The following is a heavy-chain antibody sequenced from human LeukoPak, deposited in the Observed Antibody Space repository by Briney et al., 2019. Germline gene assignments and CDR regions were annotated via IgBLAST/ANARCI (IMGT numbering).Heavy chain of an antibody. J-gene: IGHJ4*02. V-gene: IGHV3-7*01. CDR1: GFTFSSFW. CDR3: ARGVVTILLDY. CDR2: IKQDGSER. D-gene: IGHD3-3*01. Sequence: GGSLRLSCAASGFTFSSFWMSWVRQAPGKGLEWVANIKQDGSERYYVDSVKGRFTISRDNAKNLLYLQMNSLRAEDTAVYYCARGVVTILLDYWGQGTLVTVSS.